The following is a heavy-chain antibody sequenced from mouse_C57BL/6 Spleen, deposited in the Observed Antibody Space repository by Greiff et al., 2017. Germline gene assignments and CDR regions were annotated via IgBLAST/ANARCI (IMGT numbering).Heavy chain of an antibody. D-gene: IGHD1-1*01. CDR1: GFNIKDDY. J-gene: IGHJ3*01. V-gene: IGHV14-4*01. Sequence: VHVKQSGAELVRPGASVKLSCTASGFNIKDDYMHWVKQRPEQGLEWIGWIDPENGDTEYASKFQGKATITADTSSNTAYLQLSSLTSEDTAVYYCTTAYYGSSAYWGQGTLVTVSA. CDR3: TTAYYGSSAY. CDR2: IDPENGDT.